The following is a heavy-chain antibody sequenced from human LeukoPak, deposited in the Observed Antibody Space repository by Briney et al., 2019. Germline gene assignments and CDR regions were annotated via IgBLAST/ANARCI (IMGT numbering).Heavy chain of an antibody. CDR3: ARDQGEMALNAFDI. D-gene: IGHD5-24*01. CDR1: GGTFSIYA. J-gene: IGHJ3*02. Sequence: SVTVSCTASGGTFSIYAISWVRQAPGQGLEWMGGIIPIFGTANYAQKFQGKVTITADESTSTAYMELSSLRSEDTAVYYCARDQGEMALNAFDIWGQGTMVTVSS. CDR2: IIPIFGTA. V-gene: IGHV1-69*13.